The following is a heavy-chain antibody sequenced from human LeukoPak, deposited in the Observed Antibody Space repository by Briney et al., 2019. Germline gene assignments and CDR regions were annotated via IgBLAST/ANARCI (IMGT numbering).Heavy chain of an antibody. Sequence: SETLSLTCTVSGGSISSYYWSWIRQPPGKGLEWIGYIYYSGSTNYNPSLKSRVTISVDTSKNQYSLKLSSVTAADTALYYCARLSLWFGPVDYWGQGTLVTVSS. J-gene: IGHJ4*02. D-gene: IGHD3-10*01. V-gene: IGHV4-59*01. CDR3: ARLSLWFGPVDY. CDR2: IYYSGST. CDR1: GGSISSYY.